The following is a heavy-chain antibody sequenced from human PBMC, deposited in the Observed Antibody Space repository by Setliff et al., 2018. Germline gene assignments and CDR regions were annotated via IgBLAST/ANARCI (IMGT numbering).Heavy chain of an antibody. J-gene: IGHJ4*02. V-gene: IGHV4-59*01. CDR2: IYYSGST. CDR3: ARHLLVQGTYHFDY. Sequence: KPSETLSLTCTVSGDSISSYYWSWIRQPPGKGLEWIGYIYYSGSTNYNPSLKSRVTMSVATFENHFSLKLNSLTAADTAVYYCARHLLVQGTYHFDYWGQGSPVTVSS. D-gene: IGHD3-10*01. CDR1: GDSISSYY.